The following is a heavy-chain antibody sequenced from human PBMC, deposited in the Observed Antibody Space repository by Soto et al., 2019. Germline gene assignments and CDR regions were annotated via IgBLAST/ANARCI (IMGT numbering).Heavy chain of an antibody. J-gene: IGHJ6*03. CDR1: GLIFSSYG. CDR2: ISGSGTGT. Sequence: GGSLRLSCAASGLIFSSYGMSWVRQAPGKGLEWVSAISGSGTGTYYADSVKGRFTISRDNSKNTLYLQMNNLGAEDTALYYCAKEVRVGYCIGGSCYDYYYMDVWGKGTTVTVSS. D-gene: IGHD2-15*01. V-gene: IGHV3-23*01. CDR3: AKEVRVGYCIGGSCYDYYYMDV.